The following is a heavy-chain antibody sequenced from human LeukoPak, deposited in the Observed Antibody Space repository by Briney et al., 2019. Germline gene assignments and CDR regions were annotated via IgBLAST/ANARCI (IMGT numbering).Heavy chain of an antibody. CDR1: GYTFTSYD. CDR3: ASVLYCGADCYSGRYFFDY. J-gene: IGHJ4*02. D-gene: IGHD2-21*02. CDR2: INPSGDST. Sequence: ASVKVSCKASGYTFTSYDMHWVRQAPGQGLEWMGIINPSGDSTSYAQKFQGRITMTRDTSTSTVYMELSSLRSEDTAVYYCASVLYCGADCYSGRYFFDYWGQGTLVTVSS. V-gene: IGHV1-46*01.